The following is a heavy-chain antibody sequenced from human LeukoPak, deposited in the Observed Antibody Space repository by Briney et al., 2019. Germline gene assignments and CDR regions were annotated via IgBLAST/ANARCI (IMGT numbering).Heavy chain of an antibody. D-gene: IGHD3-22*01. CDR2: INHSGST. Sequence: SETLSLTCAVYGGSFSGYYWSWIRQPPGKGLEWIGEINHSGSTNYNPSLKSRVTISVDTSKNQFSLKLSSVTAADTAVYYCAREDDYDSSGYYYEPSEYFQHWGQGTLVTVPS. CDR3: AREDDYDSSGYYYEPSEYFQH. V-gene: IGHV4-34*01. J-gene: IGHJ1*01. CDR1: GGSFSGYY.